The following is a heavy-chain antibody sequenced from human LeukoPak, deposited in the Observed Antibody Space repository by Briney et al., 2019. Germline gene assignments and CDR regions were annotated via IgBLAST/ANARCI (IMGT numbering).Heavy chain of an antibody. CDR2: INPSSGGT. Sequence: AASVKVSCKASGYTFTGYYMHWVRQAPGQGLEWMGWINPSSGGTNYAQKFQGRVTMTRDTSISTAHMELSRLRSDDTAVYYCARDVGEYCSSVSCYASDYWGQGTLVTVSS. J-gene: IGHJ4*02. D-gene: IGHD2-2*01. CDR3: ARDVGEYCSSVSCYASDY. V-gene: IGHV1-2*02. CDR1: GYTFTGYY.